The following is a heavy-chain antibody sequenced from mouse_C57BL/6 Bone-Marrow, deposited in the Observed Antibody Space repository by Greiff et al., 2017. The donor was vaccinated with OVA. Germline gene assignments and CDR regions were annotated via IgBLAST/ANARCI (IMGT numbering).Heavy chain of an antibody. Sequence: DVKLVESGGGLVKPGGSLKLSCAASGFTFSDYGMHWVRQAPEKGLEWVAYISSGSSTIYYADTVKGRFTISRDNAKNTLFLQMTSLRSEDTAMYYCARRYGNSYYYAMDYWGQGTSVTVSS. CDR3: ARRYGNSYYYAMDY. CDR1: GFTFSDYG. CDR2: ISSGSSTI. V-gene: IGHV5-17*01. J-gene: IGHJ4*01. D-gene: IGHD2-1*01.